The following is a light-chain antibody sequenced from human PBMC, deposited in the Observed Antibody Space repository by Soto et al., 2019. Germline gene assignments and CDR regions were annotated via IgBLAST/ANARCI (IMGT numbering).Light chain of an antibody. J-gene: IGKJ1*01. CDR2: AAS. V-gene: IGKV1-27*01. CDR3: QKYYSAPET. CDR1: QGISSY. Sequence: DIQMTQSPSSLSASVGDRVTITCRASQGISSYLAWYQQKPGKVPKVLIYAASTLWSGVPSRFSGSGSGTEFTLTISSLQPEDVATYYCQKYYSAPETFGQGTKVEIK.